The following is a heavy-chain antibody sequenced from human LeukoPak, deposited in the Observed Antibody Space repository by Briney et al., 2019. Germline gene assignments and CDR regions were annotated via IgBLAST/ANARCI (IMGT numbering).Heavy chain of an antibody. D-gene: IGHD3-10*01. V-gene: IGHV4-34*01. CDR2: INHSGST. CDR1: GGSFSGYY. J-gene: IGHJ5*02. Sequence: SETLSLTCAVYGGSFSGYYWSWIRQPPGKGLEWVGEINHSGSTNYHPALQSRSTKSVGPSNNQCSLKLSSVTAADTAVYDCARGPYYYGSGSYYRYWFDPWGQGTLVTVSS. CDR3: ARGPYYYGSGSYYRYWFDP.